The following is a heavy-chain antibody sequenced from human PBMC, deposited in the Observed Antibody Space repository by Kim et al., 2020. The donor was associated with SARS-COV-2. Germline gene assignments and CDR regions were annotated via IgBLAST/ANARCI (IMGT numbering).Heavy chain of an antibody. V-gene: IGHV3-15*01. Sequence: GGTTDYTAPVKGRFTISRDDSKTTLYLQMNSLKSEDTVVYFCTTSVGVGYWGQGTLVTVSS. J-gene: IGHJ4*02. CDR3: TTSVGVGY. CDR2: GGTT. D-gene: IGHD1-26*01.